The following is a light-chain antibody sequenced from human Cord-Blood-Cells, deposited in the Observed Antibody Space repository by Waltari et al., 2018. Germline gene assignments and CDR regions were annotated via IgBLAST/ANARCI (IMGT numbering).Light chain of an antibody. V-gene: IGLV2-14*01. CDR2: DVS. Sequence: SALTQPASVSGSPGQSITISCTGTSSHVGGYNYVSRYQQHPGKAPKLKIYDVSKRPSGVANRFAGSKSGNTASLTISGLQAEDGADYYCSSYTSSSTPYVFGTGTKVTVL. CDR1: SSHVGGYNY. J-gene: IGLJ1*01. CDR3: SSYTSSSTPYV.